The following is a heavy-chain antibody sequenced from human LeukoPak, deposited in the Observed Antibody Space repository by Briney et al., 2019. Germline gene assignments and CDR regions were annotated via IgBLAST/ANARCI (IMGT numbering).Heavy chain of an antibody. CDR2: IYGSGEGQT. D-gene: IGHD3-16*01. J-gene: IGHJ4*02. V-gene: IGHV3-23*01. Sequence: GGSLRLSCAASGFTFRAYTMNWVRQAPGKGLEWVSGIYGSGEGQTFYADSVRGRFTISRDDSRNLVFLHMDDLRVEDTALYYCAKDVKSDGVWDIDHWGQGTLVTVSS. CDR1: GFTFRAYT. CDR3: AKDVKSDGVWDIDH.